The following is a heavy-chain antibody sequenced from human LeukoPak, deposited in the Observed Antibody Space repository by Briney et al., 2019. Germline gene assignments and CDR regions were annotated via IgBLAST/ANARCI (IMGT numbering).Heavy chain of an antibody. CDR3: ARGYSSSWSWRYNWFDP. CDR2: ISSSSTI. V-gene: IGHV3-48*04. J-gene: IGHJ5*02. CDR1: GFTFSSYS. Sequence: GGSLRLSCAASGFTFSSYSMNWVRQAPGKGLEWVSYISSSSTIYYADSVKGRFTISRDNAKNSLYLQMNSLRAEDTAVYYCARGYSSSWSWRYNWFDPWGQGTLVTVSS. D-gene: IGHD6-13*01.